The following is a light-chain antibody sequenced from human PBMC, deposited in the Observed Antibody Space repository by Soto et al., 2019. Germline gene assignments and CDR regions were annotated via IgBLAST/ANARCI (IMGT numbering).Light chain of an antibody. CDR3: QLYGSSPLFT. CDR1: QGVSSTY. Sequence: EVVLTQSPGTLSLPPGERATLSCRASQGVSSTYLGWYQQKPGQAPRLLIYSASSRATGIPDRFSGSGSGTDFTLTISRLEPEDFAVYYCQLYGSSPLFTFGQGTKLEIK. CDR2: SAS. V-gene: IGKV3-20*01. J-gene: IGKJ2*01.